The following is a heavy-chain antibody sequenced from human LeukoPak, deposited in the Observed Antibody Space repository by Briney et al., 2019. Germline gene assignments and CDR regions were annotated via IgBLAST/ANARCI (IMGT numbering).Heavy chain of an antibody. J-gene: IGHJ4*02. CDR2: INHSGST. D-gene: IGHD3-16*02. Sequence: SETLSLTCPVYASSFSVYYWSCIRQPPGKGLEWYGEINHSGSTNYNPALKSLVTISVDTSKNQFSLKLSSVTAADTAVYYCARWVTFGGVIVNYFDYWGQGTLVTVSS. CDR3: ARWVTFGGVIVNYFDY. V-gene: IGHV4-34*01. CDR1: ASSFSVYY.